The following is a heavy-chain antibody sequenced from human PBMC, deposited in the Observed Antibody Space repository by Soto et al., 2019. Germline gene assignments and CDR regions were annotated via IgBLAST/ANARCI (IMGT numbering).Heavy chain of an antibody. Sequence: SETLSLTCTVSGDSISSADNFWTWIRQHPGRGLEWIGYIYRTGTSHYNPSLRSRGTISVDTSQNQFSLKLSSVTAADTAAYYCARRMNAVDAFDIWGQGTMVTVSS. V-gene: IGHV4-31*03. J-gene: IGHJ3*02. CDR3: ARRMNAVDAFDI. D-gene: IGHD2-8*01. CDR2: IYRTGTS. CDR1: GDSISSADNF.